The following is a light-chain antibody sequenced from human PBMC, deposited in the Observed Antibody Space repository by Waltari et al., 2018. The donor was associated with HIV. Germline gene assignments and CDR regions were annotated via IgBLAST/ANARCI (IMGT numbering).Light chain of an antibody. V-gene: IGLV3-25*03. Sequence: SYELTQPPSVSVSPGQTARITCSGDALPKQYAYWYQQKPGQAPVLVIYKDSERPSGIPERFSGSSSVTTVTLTISGVQAEDEADYYCQSAASSATYRVFGGGTKLTVL. CDR3: QSAASSATYRV. CDR1: ALPKQY. CDR2: KDS. J-gene: IGLJ3*02.